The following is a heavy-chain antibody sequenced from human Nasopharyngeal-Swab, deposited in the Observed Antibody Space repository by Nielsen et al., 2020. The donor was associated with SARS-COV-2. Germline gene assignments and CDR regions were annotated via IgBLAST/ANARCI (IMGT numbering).Heavy chain of an antibody. CDR3: AREPAARPPAPDYYYYYGMDG. Sequence: GESLKISCAASGFTFSSYSMNWVRQAPGKGLEWVSYISSSSSTIYYADSVKGRFTISRDNAKNSLYLQMNSLRDEDTAVYYCAREPAARPPAPDYYYYYGMDGGGKWTTVTVSS. CDR2: ISSSSSTI. CDR1: GFTFSSYS. D-gene: IGHD6-6*01. V-gene: IGHV3-48*02. J-gene: IGHJ6*04.